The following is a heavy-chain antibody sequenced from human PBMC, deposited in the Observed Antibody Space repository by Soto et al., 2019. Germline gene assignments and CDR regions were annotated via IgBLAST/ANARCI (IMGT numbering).Heavy chain of an antibody. CDR2: IYPGDSDT. CDR1: GYSFTSYW. D-gene: IGHD6-19*01. J-gene: IGHJ6*04. V-gene: IGHV5-51*01. CDR3: ARHLGYSRGWPVVYYYYYGMDV. Sequence: GESLKISCKGSGYSFTSYWIGWVRQMPGKGLEWMGIIYPGDSDTRYSPSFQGQVTISADKSISTAYLQWSSLKASDTAMYYCARHLGYSRGWPVVYYYYYGMDVWGKGTTVTVSS.